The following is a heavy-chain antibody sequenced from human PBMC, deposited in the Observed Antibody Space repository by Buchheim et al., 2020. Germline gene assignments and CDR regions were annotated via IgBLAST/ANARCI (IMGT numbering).Heavy chain of an antibody. Sequence: QVQLVESGGGVVQPGRSLRLSCAASGFTFSSYGMHWVRQAPGKGLEWVAVISYDGSNKYYADSVKGRFTISRDNSKNTLYLQMNSLRAEDTAVYYCAKTYYDFWSGTINYYYYGMDVWGQGTT. CDR2: ISYDGSNK. V-gene: IGHV3-30*18. CDR1: GFTFSSYG. D-gene: IGHD3-3*01. J-gene: IGHJ6*02. CDR3: AKTYYDFWSGTINYYYYGMDV.